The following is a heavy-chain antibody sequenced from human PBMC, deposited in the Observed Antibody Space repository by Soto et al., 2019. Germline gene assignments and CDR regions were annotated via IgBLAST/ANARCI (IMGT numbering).Heavy chain of an antibody. J-gene: IGHJ4*02. CDR1: GYTFTSYG. CDR3: ARGRYGDY. Sequence: QVHLVQSGAEVKKPGASVKVSCKGSGYTFTSYGITSVRQAPGQGLEWMGWISAHNGNTNYAQKLQGRVTVTRDTSTSTAYMELRSLRSADTAVYYCARGRYGDYWGQGALVTVSS. V-gene: IGHV1-18*01. CDR2: ISAHNGNT. D-gene: IGHD1-1*01.